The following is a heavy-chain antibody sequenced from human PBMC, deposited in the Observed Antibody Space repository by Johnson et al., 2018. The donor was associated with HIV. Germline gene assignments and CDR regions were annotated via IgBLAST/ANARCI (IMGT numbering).Heavy chain of an antibody. V-gene: IGHV3-30-3*01. Sequence: QVQLVESGGGVVQPGRSLRLSCAASGFTFSSYAMHWVRQSPGKGLEWVAVISYDGSNKYYADSVKGRFTISSDNSKNTLYLQMNSLRAEDTAVYYCARDEITMIVVAGDAFDIWGQGTMVIVSS. D-gene: IGHD3-22*01. CDR2: ISYDGSNK. J-gene: IGHJ3*02. CDR3: ARDEITMIVVAGDAFDI. CDR1: GFTFSSYA.